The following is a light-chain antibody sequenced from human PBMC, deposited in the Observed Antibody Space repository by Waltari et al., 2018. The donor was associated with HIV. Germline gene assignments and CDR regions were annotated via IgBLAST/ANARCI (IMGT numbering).Light chain of an antibody. J-gene: IGKJ3*01. V-gene: IGKV3-11*01. Sequence: EIVLTQSPATLSLSPGGRATLSCRASQSVYSYLAWYQHKPGQAPRLLIYDASNRATGIPARFSGSGSVTDFTLTISSLEPEDFAIYYCQQRVNWPLTFGPGTKVDIK. CDR1: QSVYSY. CDR2: DAS. CDR3: QQRVNWPLT.